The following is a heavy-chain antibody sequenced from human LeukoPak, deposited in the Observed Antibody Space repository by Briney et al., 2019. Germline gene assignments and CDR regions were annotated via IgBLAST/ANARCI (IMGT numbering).Heavy chain of an antibody. J-gene: IGHJ4*02. V-gene: IGHV1-2*06. Sequence: ASVKASCKASGYTFTGYYMHWVRQAPGQGLEWMGRINPNSGGTNYAQKFQGRVTMTRDTSISTAYMELSRLRSDDTAVYYCARVLIRYCSSTSCPIDYWGQGTLVTVSS. CDR1: GYTFTGYY. CDR3: ARVLIRYCSSTSCPIDY. D-gene: IGHD2-2*01. CDR2: INPNSGGT.